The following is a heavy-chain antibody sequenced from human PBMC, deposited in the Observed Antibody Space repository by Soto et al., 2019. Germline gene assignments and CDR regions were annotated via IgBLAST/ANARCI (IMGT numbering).Heavy chain of an antibody. V-gene: IGHV1-2*04. D-gene: IGHD2-2*01. CDR2: INPNSGGT. CDR3: ARDAMSVVPAATYGMDV. Sequence: SSVKVSCKASGYTFTCYYMHWVRQAPGQGLEWMRWINPNSGGTNYAQKFQGWVTMTRDTSISTAYMELSRLRSDDTAVYYCARDAMSVVPAATYGMDVWGQGTTVTVSS. J-gene: IGHJ6*02. CDR1: GYTFTCYY.